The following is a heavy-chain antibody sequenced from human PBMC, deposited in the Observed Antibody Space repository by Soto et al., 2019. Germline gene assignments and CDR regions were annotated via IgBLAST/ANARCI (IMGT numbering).Heavy chain of an antibody. Sequence: ASVKVSCTASGYTFSSYDINWVRQATGQGLEWMGWMNPNSGNTGYAQKFQGRVTMTRNTSISTAYMELSSLRSGDTAVYYCARVLSWASYYDFWSGYYNYYYYGMDVWGQGTTVTVSS. CDR2: MNPNSGNT. CDR1: GYTFSSYD. V-gene: IGHV1-8*01. D-gene: IGHD3-3*01. J-gene: IGHJ6*02. CDR3: ARVLSWASYYDFWSGYYNYYYYGMDV.